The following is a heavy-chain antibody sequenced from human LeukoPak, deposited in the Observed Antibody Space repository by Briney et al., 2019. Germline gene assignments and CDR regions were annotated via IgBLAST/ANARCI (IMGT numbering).Heavy chain of an antibody. V-gene: IGHV4-61*02. D-gene: IGHD3/OR15-3a*01. J-gene: IGHJ3*02. Sequence: PSQTLSLTCTVSGGSISSGSYYWSWIRQPAGKGLEWIGRIYTSGSTNYNPSLKSRVTISVDTSKNQFSLKLSSVTAADTAVYYCARDTRLGLVIPDDAFDIWGQGTMVTVSS. CDR2: IYTSGST. CDR3: ARDTRLGLVIPDDAFDI. CDR1: GGSISSGSYY.